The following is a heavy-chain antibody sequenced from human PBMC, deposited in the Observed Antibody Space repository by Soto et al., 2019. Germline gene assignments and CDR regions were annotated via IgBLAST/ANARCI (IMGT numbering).Heavy chain of an antibody. D-gene: IGHD2-21*01. Sequence: QVQLVQSGAEAKRPGASVKVSCKASGYTFTTHDIHWVRQAPGQGLEWMGWMNTNTNSTDCAQKFQGRVTLTWNTSISTAYLELRRLKFDDTAVYYCAREVVEMVETTSLWFDPWGQGTLVTVSS. CDR1: GYTFTTHD. V-gene: IGHV1-8*01. CDR2: MNTNTNST. J-gene: IGHJ5*02. CDR3: AREVVEMVETTSLWFDP.